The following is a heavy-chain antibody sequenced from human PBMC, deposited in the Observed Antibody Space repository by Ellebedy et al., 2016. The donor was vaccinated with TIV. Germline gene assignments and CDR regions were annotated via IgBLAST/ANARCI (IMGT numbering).Heavy chain of an antibody. V-gene: IGHV3-23*01. D-gene: IGHD3-10*01. CDR3: ASGLGHGD. Sequence: GGSLRLSCAASGFSFNGYTMNWVRQAPGKGLEWVSSISSGSITNYADSVKGRFSISRDNSKNTLFLQMNSLRAEDTAVYYCASGLGHGDWGQGTLVTVSS. CDR1: GFSFNGYT. J-gene: IGHJ4*02. CDR2: ISSGSIT.